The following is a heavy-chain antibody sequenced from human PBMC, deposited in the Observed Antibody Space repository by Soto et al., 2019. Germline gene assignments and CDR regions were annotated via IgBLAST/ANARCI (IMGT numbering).Heavy chain of an antibody. CDR1: GYTFTSHH. CDR2: INPRSGGT. Sequence: GASVKVSCKASGYTFTSHHMHWVRQVPGEGLDWMGMINPRSGGTNSPQKFQGRVTMTRDTSTSTVYMELSSLRSEDTAVYYCCSLDYGQWDWGQRTLVTVSS. D-gene: IGHD3-10*01. V-gene: IGHV1-46*03. J-gene: IGHJ4*02. CDR3: CSLDYGQWD.